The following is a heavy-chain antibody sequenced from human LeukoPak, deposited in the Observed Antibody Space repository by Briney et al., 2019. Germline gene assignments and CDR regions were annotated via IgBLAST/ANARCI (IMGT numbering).Heavy chain of an antibody. V-gene: IGHV3-30*18. CDR2: ISYDGSNK. CDR3: AKKGRFDY. J-gene: IGHJ4*02. CDR1: GFTFSSYG. Sequence: GGSLRLSCAASGFTFSSYGMHWVRQAPGKGLEWVAVISYDGSNKYYADSVKGRFTISRDNSKNTLYLQMNSLRAEDTAVYYCAKKGRFDYWGRGTLVTVSS.